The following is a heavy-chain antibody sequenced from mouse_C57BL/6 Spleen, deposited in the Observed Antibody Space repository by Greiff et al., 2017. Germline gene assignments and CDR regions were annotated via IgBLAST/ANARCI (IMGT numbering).Heavy chain of an antibody. D-gene: IGHD1-1*01. CDR3: ARGIITTLEDDY. V-gene: IGHV1-26*01. CDR1: GYTFTDYY. CDR2: INPNNGGT. J-gene: IGHJ2*01. Sequence: EVQLQQSGPELVKPGASVKISCKASGYTFTDYYMNWVKQSHGKSLEWIGDINPNNGGTSYNQKFKGKATLTVDKSSSTAYMELRSLTSEDSAVYYCARGIITTLEDDYWGQGTTLTVSS.